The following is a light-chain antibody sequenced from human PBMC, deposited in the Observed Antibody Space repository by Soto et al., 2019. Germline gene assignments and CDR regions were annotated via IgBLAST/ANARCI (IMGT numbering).Light chain of an antibody. Sequence: EIVMTQSPATLSVSPGERATLSCRASQSVSSNLAWYQQKPGKAPRLLIYGASTRATGISARFSGSRSGTEFTLTISSLQSEDFAVYYCQQYNNWPPTFGQGTRLEIK. V-gene: IGKV3-15*01. CDR3: QQYNNWPPT. CDR1: QSVSSN. J-gene: IGKJ5*01. CDR2: GAS.